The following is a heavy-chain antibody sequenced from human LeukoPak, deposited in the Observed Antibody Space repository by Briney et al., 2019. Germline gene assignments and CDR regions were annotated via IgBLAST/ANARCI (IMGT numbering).Heavy chain of an antibody. D-gene: IGHD2-8*01. J-gene: IGHJ4*02. CDR3: AKWASDNRAFDL. CDR2: GHYSGNT. Sequence: SETLSLTCTVSGTSITSYYWNWIRQAPGQGPEWIGYGHYSGNTKYNPPLMSRVTISVDTSKNQFSLRLSSVTAADTAVYFCAKWASDNRAFDLWGQGTLVTVSS. CDR1: GTSITSYY. V-gene: IGHV4-59*08.